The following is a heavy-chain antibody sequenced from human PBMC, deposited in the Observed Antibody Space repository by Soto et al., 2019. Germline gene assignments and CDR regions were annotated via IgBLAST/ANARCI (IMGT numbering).Heavy chain of an antibody. CDR3: ARAPYSNAHYYYYGMDV. CDR1: GGSVSSGSYY. Sequence: PSETLSLTCTVSGGSVSSGSYYWSWIRQPPGKGLEWIGYIYYSGSTNYNPSLKSRVTISVDTSKNQFSLKLSSVTAADTAVYYCARAPYSNAHYYYYGMDVWGQGTTVTVS. CDR2: IYYSGST. J-gene: IGHJ6*02. V-gene: IGHV4-61*01. D-gene: IGHD4-4*01.